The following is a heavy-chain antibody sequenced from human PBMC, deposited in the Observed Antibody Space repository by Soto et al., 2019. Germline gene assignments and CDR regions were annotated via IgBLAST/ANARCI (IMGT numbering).Heavy chain of an antibody. V-gene: IGHV4-4*08. D-gene: IGHD3-10*01. CDR3: AXGNXWFLF. Sequence: PSETLSLTCLVSGGSINNAFWNWIRHTPGKGLQRVGYIYSTGYAAYNPSLEARATISMDKSRNQVSLRLTSVTAEDTATYYCAXGNXWFLFWGQGTXVTXSS. CDR2: IYSTGYA. CDR1: GGSINNAF. J-gene: IGHJ4*02.